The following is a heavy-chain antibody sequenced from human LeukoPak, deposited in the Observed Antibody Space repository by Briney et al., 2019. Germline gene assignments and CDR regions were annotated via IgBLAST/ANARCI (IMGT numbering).Heavy chain of an antibody. Sequence: GGSLRLSCAASGFTFSSYAMSWVRQAPGKGLEWVSAISGSGGSTYYADSVKGRFTISRDNSKNTLYQQMNSLRAEDTAVYYCAKGSSGRGGYYFDYWGQGTLVTVSS. CDR3: AKGSSGRGGYYFDY. CDR1: GFTFSSYA. CDR2: ISGSGGST. J-gene: IGHJ4*02. D-gene: IGHD3-22*01. V-gene: IGHV3-23*01.